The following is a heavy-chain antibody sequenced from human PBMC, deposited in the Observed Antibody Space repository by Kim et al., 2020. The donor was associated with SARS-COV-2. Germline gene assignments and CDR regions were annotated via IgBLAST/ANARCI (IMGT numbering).Heavy chain of an antibody. CDR2: INAGNGNT. V-gene: IGHV1-3*01. D-gene: IGHD3-22*01. CDR3: ARGTREGYYPVGWFDP. CDR1: GYTFTSYA. Sequence: ASVKVSCKASGYTFTSYAMHWVRQAPGQRLEWMGWINAGNGNTKYSQKFQGRVTITRDTSASTAYMELSSLRSEDTAVYYCARGTREGYYPVGWFDPWGQGTLVTVSS. J-gene: IGHJ5*02.